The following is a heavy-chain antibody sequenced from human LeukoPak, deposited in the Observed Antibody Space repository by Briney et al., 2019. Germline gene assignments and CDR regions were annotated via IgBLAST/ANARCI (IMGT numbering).Heavy chain of an antibody. CDR2: IYHSGST. V-gene: IGHV4-59*12. Sequence: PSETLSLTCTVSGGSISSYYWSWIRQPPGKGLEWIGEIYHSGSTNYKPSLRGRVTISVDKSKNQFSLKLSSVTAADTAVYYCAGAYCGGDCYSGRAFDIWGQGTMVAVSS. D-gene: IGHD2-21*02. CDR1: GGSISSYY. CDR3: AGAYCGGDCYSGRAFDI. J-gene: IGHJ3*02.